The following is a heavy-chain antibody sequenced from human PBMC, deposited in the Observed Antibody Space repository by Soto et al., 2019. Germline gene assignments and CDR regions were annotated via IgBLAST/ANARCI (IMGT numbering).Heavy chain of an antibody. CDR1: GFTFSSES. J-gene: IGHJ4*02. D-gene: IGHD5-18*01. Sequence: GGSPRLSCAASGFTFSSESMHWVRQAPGKGLEWVAVISYDGSNKYYADSVKGRFTISRDNSKNTLYLQMNSLRAEDTAVYYCAKGYSYGPPFDYWGQGT. CDR3: AKGYSYGPPFDY. V-gene: IGHV3-30-3*01. CDR2: ISYDGSNK.